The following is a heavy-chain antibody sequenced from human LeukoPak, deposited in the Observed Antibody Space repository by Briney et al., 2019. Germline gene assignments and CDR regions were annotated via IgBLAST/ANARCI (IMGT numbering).Heavy chain of an antibody. V-gene: IGHV4-34*01. D-gene: IGHD2-2*01. CDR2: INQSGSI. Sequence: SETLSLTCAVYGGSFSGYYWNWIRQPPEKGLEWIGEINQSGSINYNPSLKSRVTMSVDTSKNQFSLKLSSVAAADTAVYYCARRYKDMVVVPAVFYFDYWGRGILVTVSS. J-gene: IGHJ4*02. CDR1: GGSFSGYY. CDR3: ARRYKDMVVVPAVFYFDY.